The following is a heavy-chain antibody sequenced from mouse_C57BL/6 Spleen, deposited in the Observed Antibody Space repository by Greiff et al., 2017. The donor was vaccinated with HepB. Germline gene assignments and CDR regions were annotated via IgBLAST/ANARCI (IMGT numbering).Heavy chain of an antibody. CDR3: AKVGDGYYNPFAMDY. J-gene: IGHJ4*01. V-gene: IGHV1-81*01. D-gene: IGHD2-3*01. CDR2: IYPRSGNT. Sequence: VQLVESGAELARPGASVKLSCKASGYTFTSYGISWVKQRTGQGLEWIGEIYPRSGNTYYNEKFKGKATLTADKSSSTAYMELRSLTSEDSAVYFCAKVGDGYYNPFAMDYWGQGTSVTVSS. CDR1: GYTFTSYG.